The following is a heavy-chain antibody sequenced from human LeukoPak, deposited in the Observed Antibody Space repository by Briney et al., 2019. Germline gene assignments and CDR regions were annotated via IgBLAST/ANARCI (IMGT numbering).Heavy chain of an antibody. J-gene: IGHJ4*02. Sequence: SETLSLTCTVSGYSISSGFYWGWIRQPPGKGLEWIGSIYHSGSTHYNSSLKSRVTMSVDTSKNQLSLKLSSVTAADTAVYYCARGVGLTQGGTFDYWGQGTLVTVSS. D-gene: IGHD1-1*01. CDR3: ARGVGLTQGGTFDY. CDR2: IYHSGST. V-gene: IGHV4-38-2*02. CDR1: GYSISSGFY.